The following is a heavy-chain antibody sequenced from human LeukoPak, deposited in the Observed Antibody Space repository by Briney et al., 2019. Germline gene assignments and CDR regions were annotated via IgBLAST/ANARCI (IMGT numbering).Heavy chain of an antibody. J-gene: IGHJ4*02. CDR2: ISGTGANT. V-gene: IGHV3-23*01. D-gene: IGHD6-19*01. Sequence: AGGSLRLSCAASGFTFSSYAMAWVRQAPWKGLEWVSGISGTGANTYYPDSVKGRFTISRDNSKNTVYLRMNSLRAEDTAIYYCARDLGSGWYESFFDYWGQGTLVTVSS. CDR3: ARDLGSGWYESFFDY. CDR1: GFTFSSYA.